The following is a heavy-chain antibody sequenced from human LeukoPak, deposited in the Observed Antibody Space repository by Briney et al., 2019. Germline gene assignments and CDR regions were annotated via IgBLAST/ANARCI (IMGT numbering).Heavy chain of an antibody. V-gene: IGHV3-48*03. CDR1: GLTFSSYD. Sequence: GGSLRLSCEASGLTFSSYDMHWVRQAPGKGLEWVSYISSSGNLIHYADSVKGRFTFSRDNARNSLYLQMNSLRADDTAIYYCAREGGWNDFDCWGQGTLVTVSS. CDR3: AREGGWNDFDC. D-gene: IGHD1-1*01. CDR2: ISSSGNLI. J-gene: IGHJ4*02.